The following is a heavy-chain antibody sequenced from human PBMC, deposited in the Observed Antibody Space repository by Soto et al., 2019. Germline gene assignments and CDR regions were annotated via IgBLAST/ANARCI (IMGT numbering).Heavy chain of an antibody. D-gene: IGHD3-22*01. J-gene: IGHJ5*02. CDR2: IIPIFGTA. Sequence: SVKVSCKASGGTFSSYAISWVRQAPGQGLEWMGGIIPIFGTANYAQKFQGRVTITADESTSTAYMELSSLRSEDTAVYYCARESVQYYYDSSGYYRGNWFDPWGQGTLVTVSS. CDR3: ARESVQYYYDSSGYYRGNWFDP. V-gene: IGHV1-69*13. CDR1: GGTFSSYA.